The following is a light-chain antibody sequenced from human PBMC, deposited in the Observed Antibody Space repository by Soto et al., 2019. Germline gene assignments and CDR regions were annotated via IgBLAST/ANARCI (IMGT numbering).Light chain of an antibody. Sequence: VMTQSTATLSVSPGEGATLSCRASQSVKSNLAWYQQRTGQAPRLLIYGASTGATGIPGRFSGSGSGTDFTLTISSLQSEDFAVYYCQQYDSWPRTFGQGTKVDIK. V-gene: IGKV3-15*01. CDR1: QSVKSN. J-gene: IGKJ1*01. CDR3: QQYDSWPRT. CDR2: GAS.